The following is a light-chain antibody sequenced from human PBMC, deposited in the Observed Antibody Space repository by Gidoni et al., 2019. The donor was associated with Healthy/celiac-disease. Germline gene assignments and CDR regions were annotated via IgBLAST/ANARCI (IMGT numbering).Light chain of an antibody. CDR2: GAS. Sequence: EIVMTQSPATLSVSPGARAPLSCRASQRVSSNLAWYQQKPGQAPRLLIYGASTRATGIPARVSGSGSGTEFTLTISSLQSEDFAVYYCQQYNTWPPLTFGQGTKVEIK. J-gene: IGKJ1*01. CDR1: QRVSSN. V-gene: IGKV3-15*01. CDR3: QQYNTWPPLT.